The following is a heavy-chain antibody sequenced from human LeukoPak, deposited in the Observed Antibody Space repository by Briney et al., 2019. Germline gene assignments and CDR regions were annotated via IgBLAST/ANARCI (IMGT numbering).Heavy chain of an antibody. CDR2: IYSGGST. CDR1: GFTFSNAW. J-gene: IGHJ6*03. Sequence: GGSLRLSCAASGFTFSNAWMSWVRQAPGKGLEWVSVIYSGGSTYYADSVKGRFTISRDNSKNTLYLQMNSLRAEDTAVYYCARDSGYMDVWGKGTTVTISS. CDR3: ARDSGYMDV. V-gene: IGHV3-53*01.